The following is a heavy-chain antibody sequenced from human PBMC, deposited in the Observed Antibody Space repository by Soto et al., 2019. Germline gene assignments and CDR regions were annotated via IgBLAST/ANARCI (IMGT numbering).Heavy chain of an antibody. J-gene: IGHJ4*02. CDR2: ITANNVNT. CDR1: GYTFTSYG. Sequence: ASVKVSCKTSGYTFTSYGISWVRQAPGQGLEWMGWITANNVNTNYAQKFQGRVTMTTDTSTATAYMELRSLRSDDTAVYYCAGGMGGYYFEPNDYWGQGTLVTVSS. D-gene: IGHD3-22*01. CDR3: AGGMGGYYFEPNDY. V-gene: IGHV1-18*01.